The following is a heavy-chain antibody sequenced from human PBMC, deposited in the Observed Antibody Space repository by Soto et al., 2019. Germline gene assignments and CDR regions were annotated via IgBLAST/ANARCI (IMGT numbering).Heavy chain of an antibody. CDR2: IYYSGST. J-gene: IGHJ6*03. CDR3: ARIYSLGGITMDV. D-gene: IGHD2-15*01. CDR1: GGSISSYY. Sequence: PSXTLSLTCTVSGGSISSYYWSWIRQPPWKGLEWIGYIYYSGSTNYNPSLKSRVTISVDTSKNQFSLKLSSVTAADTAVYYCARIYSLGGITMDVWGKGTTVTVSS. V-gene: IGHV4-59*08.